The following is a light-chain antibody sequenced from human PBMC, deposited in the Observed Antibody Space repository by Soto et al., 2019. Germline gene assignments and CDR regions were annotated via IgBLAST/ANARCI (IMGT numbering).Light chain of an antibody. J-gene: IGKJ4*01. CDR1: QSVRNNY. CDR2: DVS. CDR3: QQYGSTPLT. V-gene: IGKV3-20*01. Sequence: EIVLTQSPGTLSLSPGERATLSCRASQSVRNNYLVWYQQRPGQPPRFLMYDVSIRAAGIPDRFSGSGSGTDFTLTISRLEPEDFAVYYCQQYGSTPLTFGGGTKVEIE.